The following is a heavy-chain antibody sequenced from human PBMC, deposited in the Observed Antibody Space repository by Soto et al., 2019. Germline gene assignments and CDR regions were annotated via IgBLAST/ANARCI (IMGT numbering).Heavy chain of an antibody. D-gene: IGHD6-13*01. CDR1: GGTFSSYA. V-gene: IGHV1-69*13. J-gene: IGHJ6*02. CDR3: ARSSSSWYGGYYYYYGMDV. CDR2: IIPIFGTA. Sequence: SVKVSCKASGGTFSSYAISWVRQAPGQGLEWMGGIIPIFGTANYAQKFQGRVTITADGSTSTAYMELSSLRSEDTAVYYCARSSSSWYGGYYYYYGMDVWGQGTTVTVSS.